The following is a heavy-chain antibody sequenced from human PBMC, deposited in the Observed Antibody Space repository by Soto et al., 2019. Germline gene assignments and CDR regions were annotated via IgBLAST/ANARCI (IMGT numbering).Heavy chain of an antibody. Sequence: ASVKVSCKASGYTFISYGISWVRQAPGQGLEWMGWISAYNGNTNYAQKLQGRVTMTTDTSTSTAYMELRSLRSDDTAVYYCARVNLYDSSGYYFHYWGQGTLVTVSS. CDR2: ISAYNGNT. J-gene: IGHJ4*02. V-gene: IGHV1-18*01. D-gene: IGHD3-22*01. CDR1: GYTFISYG. CDR3: ARVNLYDSSGYYFHY.